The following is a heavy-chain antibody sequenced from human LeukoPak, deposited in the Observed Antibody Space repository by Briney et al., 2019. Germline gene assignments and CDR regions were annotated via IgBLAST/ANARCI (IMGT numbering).Heavy chain of an antibody. V-gene: IGHV5-51*01. D-gene: IGHD2-2*02. CDR1: GYSFTSYW. CDR3: ARQADGDIVVVPAAIGSDAFDT. Sequence: GESLKISCKGSGYSFTSYWIGWVRQMPGKGLEWMGIIYPGDSDTRYSPSFQGQVTISADKSISTAYLQWSSLKASDTAMYYCARQADGDIVVVPAAIGSDAFDTWGQGTMVTVSS. CDR2: IYPGDSDT. J-gene: IGHJ3*02.